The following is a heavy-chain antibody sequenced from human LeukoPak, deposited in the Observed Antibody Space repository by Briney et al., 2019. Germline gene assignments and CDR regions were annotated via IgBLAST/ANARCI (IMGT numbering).Heavy chain of an antibody. J-gene: IGHJ4*02. CDR1: GGSISSGPYY. CDR2: IDNSGGT. CDR3: ARRIPSSGWYGYFDH. Sequence: SQTLSLTCSVSGGSISSGPYYWSWIRQHLGKGLEWIGSIDNSGGTFYNPSLESRVTMSLVTSPNQFSLKLASVTAADTAVFYCARRIPSSGWYGYFDHWGQGILVTVSP. D-gene: IGHD6-19*01. V-gene: IGHV4-31*03.